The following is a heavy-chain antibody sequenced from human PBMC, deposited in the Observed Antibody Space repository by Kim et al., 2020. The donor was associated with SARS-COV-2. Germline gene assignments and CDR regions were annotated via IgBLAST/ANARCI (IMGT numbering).Heavy chain of an antibody. V-gene: IGHV4-31*03. Sequence: SETLSLTCTVSGGSISSGGYYWSWIRQHPGKGLEWIGYIYYSGSTYYNPSLKSRVTISVDTSKNQFSLKLSSVTAADTAVYYCARDRRYCSGGSCYYYYGMDVWGQGTTVTVSS. CDR2: IYYSGST. D-gene: IGHD2-15*01. CDR1: GGSISSGGYY. CDR3: ARDRRYCSGGSCYYYYGMDV. J-gene: IGHJ6*02.